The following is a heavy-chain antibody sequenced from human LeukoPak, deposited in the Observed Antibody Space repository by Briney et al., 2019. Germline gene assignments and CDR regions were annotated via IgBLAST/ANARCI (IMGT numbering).Heavy chain of an antibody. CDR2: IYHSGST. Sequence: SETLSLTCTVSGYSISSGYYWGWIRQPPGKGLEWIGSIYHSGSTYYNPSLKSRVTISVDTSKNQFSLKLSSVTAADTAVYYCARHRSKWLQSSFDYWGRGTLVTVSS. J-gene: IGHJ4*02. V-gene: IGHV4-38-2*02. D-gene: IGHD5-24*01. CDR1: GYSISSGYY. CDR3: ARHRSKWLQSSFDY.